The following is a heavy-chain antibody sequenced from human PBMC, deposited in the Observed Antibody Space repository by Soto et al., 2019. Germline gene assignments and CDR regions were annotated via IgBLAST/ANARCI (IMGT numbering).Heavy chain of an antibody. Sequence: GGSLRLSCEASGFTLRNYAMTWVRQSPGKGLEWVSLISANDVGTYYAESVKTRFTISTDQSRNTVYLQMDSLRADDTAIYYCAKAKNDYNWDNRPPFDYWGQGTLVTVSS. J-gene: IGHJ4*02. V-gene: IGHV3-23*01. CDR3: AKAKNDYNWDNRPPFDY. CDR2: ISANDVGT. D-gene: IGHD1-20*01. CDR1: GFTLRNYA.